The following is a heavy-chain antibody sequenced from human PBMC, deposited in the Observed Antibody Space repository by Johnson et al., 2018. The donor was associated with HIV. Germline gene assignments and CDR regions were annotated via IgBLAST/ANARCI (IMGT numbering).Heavy chain of an antibody. V-gene: IGHV3-23*04. CDR3: TYRGDYDFWSGYPDAFDI. J-gene: IGHJ3*02. D-gene: IGHD3-3*01. CDR1: GFIFSGYV. CDR2: ISGSGDTT. Sequence: EVQLVESGGGLVQPGGSLRLSCAASGFIFSGYVMSWVRQAPGKGLEWVSAISGSGDTTFSADSVRGRFTISRDNSKNTLYLQMNSLRAEDTAVYYCTYRGDYDFWSGYPDAFDIWGQGTMVTVSS.